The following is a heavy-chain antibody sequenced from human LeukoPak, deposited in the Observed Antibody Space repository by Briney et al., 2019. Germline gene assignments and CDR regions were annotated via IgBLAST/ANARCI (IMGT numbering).Heavy chain of an antibody. CDR3: ARGRLGLLVRAPYHN. CDR1: GGSISSRDYY. J-gene: IGHJ4*02. CDR2: INHSGST. D-gene: IGHD6-6*01. Sequence: KPSETLSLTCSVSGGSISSRDYYWSWIRQPPGKGLEWIGEINHSGSTNYNPSLKSRVTISVDTSKNQFSLKLSSVTAADTAVYYCARGRLGLLVRAPYHNWGQGTLVTVSS. V-gene: IGHV4-39*07.